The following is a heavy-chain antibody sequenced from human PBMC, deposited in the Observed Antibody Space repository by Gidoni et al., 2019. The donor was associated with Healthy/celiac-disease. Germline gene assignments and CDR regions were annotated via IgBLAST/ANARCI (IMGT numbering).Heavy chain of an antibody. D-gene: IGHD2-15*01. CDR2: ISYDGSNK. CDR3: ARDTPYGGNSFDY. CDR1: GFHFSSYA. Sequence: QVQLVESGGGVVQPGRSLRLSCAASGFHFSSYAMHWVRQAPGKGLEWVAVISYDGSNKYYADSVKGRFTISRDNSKNTLYLQMNSLRAEDTAVYYCARDTPYGGNSFDYWGQGTLVTVSS. V-gene: IGHV3-30-3*01. J-gene: IGHJ4*02.